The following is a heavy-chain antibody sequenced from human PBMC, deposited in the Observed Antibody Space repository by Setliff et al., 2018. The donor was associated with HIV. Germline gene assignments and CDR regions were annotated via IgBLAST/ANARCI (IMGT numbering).Heavy chain of an antibody. CDR3: ARHRIVKAYYYYMDV. Sequence: GESLKISWKGSGYVFANYWIGWVRQMPGTGLEWMGRIDPTDSYINYSPSLQGHVTISADKSISTAYLQWSSLKASDTAMYYCARHRIVKAYYYYMDVWGKGTTVTVSS. D-gene: IGHD3-16*02. CDR2: IDPTDSYI. J-gene: IGHJ6*03. CDR1: GYVFANYW. V-gene: IGHV5-10-1*01.